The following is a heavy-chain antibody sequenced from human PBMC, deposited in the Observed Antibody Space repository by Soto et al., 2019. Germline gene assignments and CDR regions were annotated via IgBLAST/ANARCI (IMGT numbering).Heavy chain of an antibody. J-gene: IGHJ5*02. V-gene: IGHV3-7*03. CDR1: GFTFSSYW. CDR2: IKQDGSEK. D-gene: IGHD6-13*01. CDR3: ARGGSSWYVGRSNWFDP. Sequence: EVQLVESGGGLGQPGGSLRLSCAASGFTFSSYWMSWVRQAPGKGLEWVANIKQDGSEKYYVDSVKGRFTISRDNAKNSLYLQMNSLRAEDTAVYYCARGGSSWYVGRSNWFDPWGQGTLVTVSS.